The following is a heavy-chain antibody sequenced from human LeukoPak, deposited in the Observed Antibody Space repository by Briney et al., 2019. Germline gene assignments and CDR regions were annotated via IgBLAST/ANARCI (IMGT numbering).Heavy chain of an antibody. CDR3: ARAPVTMVRGGGAFDI. Sequence: SETLSLTCAVYGGSFSGYYWSWIRQPPGKGLEWIGEINHSGSTNYSPSLKSRVTISVDTSKNQFSLKLSSVTAADTAVYYCARAPVTMVRGGGAFDIWGQGTMVTVST. D-gene: IGHD3-10*01. CDR2: INHSGST. CDR1: GGSFSGYY. J-gene: IGHJ3*02. V-gene: IGHV4-34*01.